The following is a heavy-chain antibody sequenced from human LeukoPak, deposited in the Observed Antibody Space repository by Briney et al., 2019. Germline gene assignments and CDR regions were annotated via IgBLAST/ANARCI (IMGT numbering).Heavy chain of an antibody. CDR1: GYSFTSYW. J-gene: IGHJ6*03. D-gene: IGHD1-20*01. V-gene: IGHV5-51*01. Sequence: GESLKISCKGSGYSFTSYWIGWVRQMPGKGLEWMGIIYPGDSDTRYSPSFQGQVTISADKSISTAYLQWSSLKASDTAMYYCARRMTRYNYGYYYYYMDVWGKGTTVTVSS. CDR2: IYPGDSDT. CDR3: ARRMTRYNYGYYYYYMDV.